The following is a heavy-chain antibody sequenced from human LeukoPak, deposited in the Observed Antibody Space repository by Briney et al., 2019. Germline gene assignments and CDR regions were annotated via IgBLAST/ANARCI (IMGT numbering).Heavy chain of an antibody. CDR1: GFTFSSNA. CDR3: AKVNPGPGDSSSWGAFDI. CDR2: ISGSGGST. J-gene: IGHJ3*02. V-gene: IGHV3-23*01. Sequence: GGSLRLSCAASGFTFSSNAMSWVRQPPGKGLEWVSAISGSGGSTYYSDSVKGRFTISRDNSKNTLYLQMNSLRAEDTAVYYCAKVNPGPGDSSSWGAFDIWGQGTMVTVSS. D-gene: IGHD6-13*01.